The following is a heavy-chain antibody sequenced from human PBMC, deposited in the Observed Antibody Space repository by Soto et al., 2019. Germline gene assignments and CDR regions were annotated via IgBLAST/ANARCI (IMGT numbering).Heavy chain of an antibody. J-gene: IGHJ6*02. CDR2: INPDGGGT. D-gene: IGHD4-4*01. CDR3: AVGGNYLSMDV. Sequence: QVQLVQSGAEVKKPGASVKVSCKASGYTFTSYYMHWVRLAPGQGLEWMGIINPDGGGTSYAHQFQGRVIMTRDTSTSTVYMEMSSLRSEDTAVYYCAVGGNYLSMDVWGQGTTVTVSS. V-gene: IGHV1-46*01. CDR1: GYTFTSYY.